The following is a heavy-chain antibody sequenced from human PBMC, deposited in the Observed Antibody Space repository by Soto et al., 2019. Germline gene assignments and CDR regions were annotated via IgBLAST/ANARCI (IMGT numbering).Heavy chain of an antibody. V-gene: IGHV1-3*01. CDR2: INAGNGNT. J-gene: IGHJ4*02. CDR3: ARLSDCSGGSCSYFDY. Sequence: QVQLVQSGAEVKKPGASVKVSCKASGYTFTSYAMHWVRQAPGQRLEWMGWINAGNGNTKYSQKFQGRVTITRDTSASTAYMGLSSLRSADTAVYYWARLSDCSGGSCSYFDYWGQGTLVTVSS. D-gene: IGHD2-15*01. CDR1: GYTFTSYA.